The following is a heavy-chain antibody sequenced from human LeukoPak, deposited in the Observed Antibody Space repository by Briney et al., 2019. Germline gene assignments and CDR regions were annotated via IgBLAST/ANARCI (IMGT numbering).Heavy chain of an antibody. J-gene: IGHJ6*03. CDR2: INPSGGST. CDR3: ARDSVLLRFLELSGSYYYYYMDV. D-gene: IGHD3-3*01. CDR1: GYTFTSYY. Sequence: VKVSXKASGYTFTSYYMHWVRQAPGQGLEWMGIINPSGGSTSYAQKFQGRVTMTRDTSTSTVYMELSSLRSEDTAVYYCARDSVLLRFLELSGSYYYYYMDVWGKGTTVTVSS. V-gene: IGHV1-46*01.